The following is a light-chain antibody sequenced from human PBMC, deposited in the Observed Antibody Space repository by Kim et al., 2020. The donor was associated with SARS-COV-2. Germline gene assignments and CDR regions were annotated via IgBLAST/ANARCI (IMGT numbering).Light chain of an antibody. Sequence: QSVLTQPPSASGTPGQRVIISCSGSSSTIGRNYVYWYQHFPGMAPKLLIYWNNKRPSGVPARFSGSKSGTSASLAISGLQPEDEADYFCSTWDEDLGGPVFGGGTTLTVL. CDR2: WNN. CDR3: STWDEDLGGPV. V-gene: IGLV1-47*01. CDR1: SSTIGRNY. J-gene: IGLJ3*02.